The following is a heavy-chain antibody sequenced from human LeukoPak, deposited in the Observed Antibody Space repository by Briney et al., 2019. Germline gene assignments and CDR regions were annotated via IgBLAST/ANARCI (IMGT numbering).Heavy chain of an antibody. CDR3: ARPSRPYRSSEYFQH. D-gene: IGHD6-13*01. Sequence: GGSLRLSCAASGFTFSSYEMNGVRQVPGKGLEWISYISISGSTIYFADSVKGRFTISRDNAKNSLYLQMNSLRAEDTAVYYCARPSRPYRSSEYFQHWGQGTLVIVSS. J-gene: IGHJ1*01. CDR1: GFTFSSYE. CDR2: ISISGSTI. V-gene: IGHV3-48*03.